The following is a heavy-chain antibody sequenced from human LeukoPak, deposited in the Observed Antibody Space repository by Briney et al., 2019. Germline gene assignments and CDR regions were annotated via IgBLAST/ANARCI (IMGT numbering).Heavy chain of an antibody. D-gene: IGHD6-13*01. V-gene: IGHV1-2*02. CDR3: ARSLSNWYSN. J-gene: IGHJ4*02. CDR1: GYTFTGYY. Sequence: ASLKVSCKASGYTFTGYYMHWVRQAPGQGLEWMGWINPNSGGTNYAQKFQGRVTMTRDTSINTVYMELSRLGSDDTAVYYCARSLSNWYSNWGQGTLVTVSS. CDR2: INPNSGGT.